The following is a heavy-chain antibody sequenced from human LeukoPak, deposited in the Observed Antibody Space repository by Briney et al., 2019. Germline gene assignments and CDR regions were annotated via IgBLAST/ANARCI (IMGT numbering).Heavy chain of an antibody. CDR2: IGISSGNT. J-gene: IGHJ4*01. Sequence: GGSLRLSCAASGFNFIVYSVNWVRQAPGKGLEWISYIGISSGNTKYADSVEGRFTISRDKARNSLYLQMNSLRVEDTAVYYCARDHRYAFDNWGHGTLVTVSS. CDR3: ARDHRYAFDN. D-gene: IGHD5-12*01. CDR1: GFNFIVYS. V-gene: IGHV3-48*01.